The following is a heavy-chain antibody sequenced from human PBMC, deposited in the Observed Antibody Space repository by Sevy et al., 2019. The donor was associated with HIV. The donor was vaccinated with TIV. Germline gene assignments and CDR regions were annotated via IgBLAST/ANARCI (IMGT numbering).Heavy chain of an antibody. D-gene: IGHD3-10*01. CDR3: TTDGTYYYGSGSYPDFDY. Sequence: GGSLRLSCAASGFTFSNAWMSWVRQAPGKGLEWVGGIKSKTDGGTTDYAAPVKGRFTISRDDSKNTLYLQMNSLKTEDTAVYYCTTDGTYYYGSGSYPDFDYWGQGTLVTVSS. CDR2: IKSKTDGGTT. V-gene: IGHV3-15*01. J-gene: IGHJ4*02. CDR1: GFTFSNAW.